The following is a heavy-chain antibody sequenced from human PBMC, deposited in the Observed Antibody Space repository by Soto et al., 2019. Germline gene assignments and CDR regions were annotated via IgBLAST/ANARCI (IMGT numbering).Heavy chain of an antibody. J-gene: IGHJ6*02. CDR1: GGTFSSYA. V-gene: IGHV1-69*06. CDR2: IIPIFGTA. D-gene: IGHD6-13*01. CDR3: ARGGIAAAGTDYYYGMDV. Sequence: QVQLVQSGAEVKKPGSSVKVSCKASGGTFSSYAISWVRQAPGQGLEWMGGIIPIFGTANYAQKFQGRVTITADKSTSTAYRELSSLRSEDTAVYYCARGGIAAAGTDYYYGMDVWGQGTTVTVSS.